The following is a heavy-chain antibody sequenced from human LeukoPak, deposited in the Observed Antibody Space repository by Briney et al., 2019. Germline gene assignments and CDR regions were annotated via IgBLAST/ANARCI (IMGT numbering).Heavy chain of an antibody. J-gene: IGHJ4*02. V-gene: IGHV3-21*01. CDR1: GFTFSTYS. CDR2: IRDSSSYI. CDR3: AREGTAYCGGDCYLDY. D-gene: IGHD2-21*01. Sequence: PGGSLRLSCAASGFTFSTYSMNWVRPAPGKGLEWISSIRDSSSYIYYADSVKGRFTLSRDNAKNSLYLQMSSLRAEETAVYYCAREGTAYCGGDCYLDYWGQGTLVTVSS.